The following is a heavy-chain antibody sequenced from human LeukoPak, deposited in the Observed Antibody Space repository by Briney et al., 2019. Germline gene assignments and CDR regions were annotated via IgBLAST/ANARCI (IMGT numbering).Heavy chain of an antibody. J-gene: IGHJ5*02. CDR1: GFTFSSYS. D-gene: IGHD2-21*02. CDR2: ISSSSKYI. Sequence: GGSLRLSCAGSGFTFSSYSMNWVRQAPGKGLEWVSSISSSSKYIYYADSVKGRFTVSRDNAKNSLYLQMNSLRAEDTAVYYCARDYLYCGGDCFVDAWGQGTLVTVSS. CDR3: ARDYLYCGGDCFVDA. V-gene: IGHV3-21*01.